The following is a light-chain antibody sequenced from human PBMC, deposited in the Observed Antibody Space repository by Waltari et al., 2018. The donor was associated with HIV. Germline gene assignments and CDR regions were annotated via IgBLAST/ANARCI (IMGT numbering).Light chain of an antibody. Sequence: QSALTQPRSVSGSPGQSVTLSCTGTSSDVGASTYVSWYRQNPGQVPKLMIYDVSKRPSVVPDRFSGSRSGNTASLTISGLQAEDEADYFCCSYAGNYSYVFGSGSRVTVL. J-gene: IGLJ1*01. V-gene: IGLV2-11*01. CDR2: DVS. CDR3: CSYAGNYSYV. CDR1: SSDVGASTY.